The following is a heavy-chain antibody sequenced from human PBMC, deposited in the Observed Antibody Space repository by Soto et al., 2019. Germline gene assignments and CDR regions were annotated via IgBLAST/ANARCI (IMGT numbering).Heavy chain of an antibody. D-gene: IGHD3-10*01. Sequence: EVQLVESGGGLVQPGGSLRLSCAASGFTFSSYDMHWVRQATGKGLEWVSAIGTAGDTYYPGSVKGRFTISRENAKNSLYLHMNSLRAGDTAVYYCARVARGWDAFDIWGQGTMVTVSS. CDR2: IGTAGDT. CDR3: ARVARGWDAFDI. V-gene: IGHV3-13*01. J-gene: IGHJ3*02. CDR1: GFTFSSYD.